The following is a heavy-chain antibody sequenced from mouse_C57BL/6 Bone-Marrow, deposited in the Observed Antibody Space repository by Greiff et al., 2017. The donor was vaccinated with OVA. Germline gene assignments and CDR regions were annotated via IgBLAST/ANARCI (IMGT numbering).Heavy chain of an antibody. CDR3: AREIYYYGYWYFDV. CDR2: ISYDGSN. D-gene: IGHD1-1*01. J-gene: IGHJ1*03. V-gene: IGHV3-6*01. CDR1: GYSITSGYY. Sequence: EVQVVESGPGLVKPSQSLSLTCSVTGYSITSGYYWNWIRQFPGNKLEWMGYISYDGSNNYNPSLKNRISITRDTSKNQFFLKLNSVTTEDTATYYCAREIYYYGYWYFDVWGTGTTVTVSS.